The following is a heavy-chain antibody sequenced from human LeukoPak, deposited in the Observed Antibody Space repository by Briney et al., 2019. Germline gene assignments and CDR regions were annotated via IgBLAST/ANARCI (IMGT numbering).Heavy chain of an antibody. CDR1: GFTLSSYS. Sequence: GGSLRLSCAASGFTLSSYSMNWVRQAPGKGLEWVSYISSSSSTIYYADSVKGRFTISRDNAKNSLYLQMNSLRAEDTAVYYCAREVPVGNFDYWGQGTLVTVSS. CDR3: AREVPVGNFDY. D-gene: IGHD1-1*01. J-gene: IGHJ4*02. V-gene: IGHV3-48*01. CDR2: ISSSSSTI.